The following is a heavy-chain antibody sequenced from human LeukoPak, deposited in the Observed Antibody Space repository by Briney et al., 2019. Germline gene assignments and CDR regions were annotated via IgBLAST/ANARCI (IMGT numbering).Heavy chain of an antibody. CDR3: AKSLYSGPKHWYFGL. CDR2: SSGSGYGT. J-gene: IGHJ2*01. Sequence: GGSLRLSCAASGFTFSSYAMSWFRQPPGKGLEWVSFSSGSGYGTSYADSVKGRFTISRDNSKNTLYLQMDSLRAEDTAVYYCAKSLYSGPKHWYFGLWGRGTLVTVSS. CDR1: GFTFSSYA. D-gene: IGHD2-15*01. V-gene: IGHV3-23*01.